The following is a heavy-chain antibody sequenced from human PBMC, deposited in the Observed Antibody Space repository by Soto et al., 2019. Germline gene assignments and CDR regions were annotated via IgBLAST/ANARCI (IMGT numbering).Heavy chain of an antibody. CDR2: FDPEDGET. D-gene: IGHD2-15*01. Sequence: ASVKVSCKVSGYTLTELSMHWVRQAPGKGLEWMGGFDPEDGETIYAQKFQGRVTMTEDTSTDTAYMELSSLRSEDTAVYYCATFRPLGYCSGGSCYLNWFDPWGQETLLTVSS. CDR3: ATFRPLGYCSGGSCYLNWFDP. J-gene: IGHJ5*02. CDR1: GYTLTELS. V-gene: IGHV1-24*01.